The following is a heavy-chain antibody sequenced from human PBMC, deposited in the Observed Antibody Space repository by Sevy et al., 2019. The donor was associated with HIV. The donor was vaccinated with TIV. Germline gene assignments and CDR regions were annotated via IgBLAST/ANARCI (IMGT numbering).Heavy chain of an antibody. J-gene: IGHJ4*02. Sequence: GGSLRLSCAASGFTFSSYSMNWVRRAPGKGLEWVSCLSSSSSTIDYADSVKGRFTISRDNAKNSLYLQMNSLRDEDTAVYYCARVHPDEHYFDYWGQGTLVTVSS. V-gene: IGHV3-48*02. CDR1: GFTFSSYS. CDR2: LSSSSSTI. CDR3: ARVHPDEHYFDY.